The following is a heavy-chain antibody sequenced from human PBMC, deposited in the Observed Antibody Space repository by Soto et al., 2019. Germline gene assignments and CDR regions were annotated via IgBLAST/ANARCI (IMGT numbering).Heavy chain of an antibody. V-gene: IGHV4-59*08. CDR1: GGSISSYY. Sequence: SETLSLTCTVSGGSISSYYWSWIRQPPGKGLEWIGYIYYSGSTYYNPSLKSRVTISADTSKNQLSLKLSSVTAADTAVYYCARTPLTGNKRDYYFDYWGQGTLVTAPQ. CDR2: IYYSGST. D-gene: IGHD3-9*01. J-gene: IGHJ4*02. CDR3: ARTPLTGNKRDYYFDY.